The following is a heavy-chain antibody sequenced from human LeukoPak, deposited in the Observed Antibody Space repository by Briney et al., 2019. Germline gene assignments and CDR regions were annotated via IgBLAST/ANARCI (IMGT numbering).Heavy chain of an antibody. D-gene: IGHD1-26*01. CDR2: IIPIFGTA. CDR1: GGTFSSYA. J-gene: IGHJ4*02. Sequence: SVKVSCKASGGTFSSYAISWVRQAPGQGLEWMGGIIPIFGTANYAQKFQGRATITTDESTSTAYMELSSLRSEDTAVYYCARDQSGSYSGIDYWGQGTLVTVSS. CDR3: ARDQSGSYSGIDY. V-gene: IGHV1-69*05.